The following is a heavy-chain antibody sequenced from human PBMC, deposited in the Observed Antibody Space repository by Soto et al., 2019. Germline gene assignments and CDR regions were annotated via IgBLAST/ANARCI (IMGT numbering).Heavy chain of an antibody. V-gene: IGHV4-34*01. D-gene: IGHD1-26*01. CDR1: GGSFSGYY. Sequence: PSETLSLTCAVYGGSFSGYYWSWIRQPPGKGLEWIGEINHSGSTNYNPSLKSRVTISVDTSKNQFSLKLSSVTAADTAVYYCAHRTGYYAYYGRDVWGQGTTGTAP. J-gene: IGHJ6*02. CDR2: INHSGST. CDR3: AHRTGYYAYYGRDV.